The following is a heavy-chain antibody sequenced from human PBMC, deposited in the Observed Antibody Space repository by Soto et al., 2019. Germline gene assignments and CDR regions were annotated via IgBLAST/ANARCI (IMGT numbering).Heavy chain of an antibody. CDR2: ISGSGGST. V-gene: IGHV3-23*01. CDR3: AKAGSHPKEPVPYWYFDL. CDR1: GFTFSSYA. J-gene: IGHJ2*01. D-gene: IGHD1-26*01. Sequence: PGGSLRLSCAASGFTFSSYAMSWVRQAPGKGLEWVSAISGSGGSTYYADSVKGRFTISRDNSKNTLYLQMNSLRAEDTAVYYCAKAGSHPKEPVPYWYFDLWGRGTLVTVSS.